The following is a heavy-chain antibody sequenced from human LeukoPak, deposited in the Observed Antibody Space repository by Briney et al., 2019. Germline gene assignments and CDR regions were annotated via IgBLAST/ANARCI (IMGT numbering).Heavy chain of an antibody. CDR3: AKRRTTVVTLDS. V-gene: IGHV3-23*01. CDR2: VSGNGGST. J-gene: IGHJ4*02. Sequence: GGSLRLSCAASGFIVSSNYMSWVRQAPGKGLEWVSAVSGNGGSTYYADAVKGRFTISRDNSKNTVYLQMNSLRGEDTAVYYCAKRRTTVVTLDSWGQGALVTVSS. CDR1: GFIVSSNY. D-gene: IGHD4-23*01.